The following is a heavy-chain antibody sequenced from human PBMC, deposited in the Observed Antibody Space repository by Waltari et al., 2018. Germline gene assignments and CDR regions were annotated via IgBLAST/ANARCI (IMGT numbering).Heavy chain of an antibody. V-gene: IGHV3-23*01. CDR1: GFTLSSYA. Sequence: EVQLLESGGGLVQPGGSPRLSCSASGFTLSSYAMSWVRQAPGKGLEWVSAITTGGSAFYADSVKARFTISRDNSKNTLYLEMNSLRAEDTAVYYCARASRYDSGWTAYYDYWGQGTLVTVSS. J-gene: IGHJ4*02. CDR2: ITTGGSA. CDR3: ARASRYDSGWTAYYDY. D-gene: IGHD6-19*01.